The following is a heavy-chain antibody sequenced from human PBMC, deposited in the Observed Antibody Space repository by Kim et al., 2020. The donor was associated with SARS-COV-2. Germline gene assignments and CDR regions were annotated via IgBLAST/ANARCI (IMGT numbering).Heavy chain of an antibody. D-gene: IGHD3-22*01. V-gene: IGHV4-61*07. Sequence: SRVTISVDTSKNQFSLKLSSVTAADTAVYYCARPYYDSSGHNPSGRYFDLWGRGTLVTVSS. J-gene: IGHJ2*01. CDR3: ARPYYDSSGHNPSGRYFDL.